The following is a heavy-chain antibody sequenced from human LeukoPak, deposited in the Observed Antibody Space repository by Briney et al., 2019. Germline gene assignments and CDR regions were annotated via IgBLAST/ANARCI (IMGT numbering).Heavy chain of an antibody. J-gene: IGHJ6*03. CDR1: GYTFTSYD. Sequence: ASVKVSCKASGYTFTSYDINWVRQATGQGLEWMGWMNPNSGNTGYAQKFQGRVTMTRNTSISTAYMELSSLRSEDTAVYYWARVVPSSGWDYYYYYMDVWGKGTTVTISS. V-gene: IGHV1-8*01. D-gene: IGHD6-19*01. CDR2: MNPNSGNT. CDR3: ARVVPSSGWDYYYYYMDV.